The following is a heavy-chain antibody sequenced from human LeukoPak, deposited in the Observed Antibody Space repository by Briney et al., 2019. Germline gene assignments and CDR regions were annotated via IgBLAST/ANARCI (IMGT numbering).Heavy chain of an antibody. V-gene: IGHV4-39*01. Sequence: PSETLSLTCTVSGGSISSSSYYWGWIRQPPGKGLEWIGSIYYSGSTYYNPSLKSRVTISVDTSKNQFSLKLSSVTAADTAVYYCARLNYDFWSGMALSFDYWGQGTLVTVSS. CDR3: ARLNYDFWSGMALSFDY. D-gene: IGHD3-3*01. CDR2: IYYSGST. CDR1: GGSISSSSYY. J-gene: IGHJ4*02.